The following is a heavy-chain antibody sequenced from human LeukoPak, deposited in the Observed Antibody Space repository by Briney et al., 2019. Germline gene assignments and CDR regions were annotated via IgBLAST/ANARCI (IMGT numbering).Heavy chain of an antibody. CDR3: AKDLRWDHPGFDP. J-gene: IGHJ5*02. CDR2: IIPIFGTA. Sequence: SSVKVSCKASGGTSSSYAISWVRQAPGQGLEWMGGIIPIFGTANYAQKFQGRVTMTRDTSTSTVYMELSSLRSEDTAVYYCAKDLRWDHPGFDPWGQGTLVIVSS. D-gene: IGHD4-23*01. CDR1: GGTSSSYA. V-gene: IGHV1-69*05.